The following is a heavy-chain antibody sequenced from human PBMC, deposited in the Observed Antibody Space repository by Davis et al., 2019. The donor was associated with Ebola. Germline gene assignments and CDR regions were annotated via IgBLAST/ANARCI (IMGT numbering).Heavy chain of an antibody. D-gene: IGHD1-1*01. CDR1: GFTFSAYW. V-gene: IGHV3-7*01. CDR2: IKQDGSAK. CDR3: TRHINWAFDY. Sequence: GESLKISCETSGFTFSAYWMTWVRQAPGKGLEWVANIKQDGSAKPYVGSVKGRFTISRDNIKNSLYLQMDSLRAEDTAVYYCTRHINWAFDYWGQGTLVTVSS. J-gene: IGHJ4*02.